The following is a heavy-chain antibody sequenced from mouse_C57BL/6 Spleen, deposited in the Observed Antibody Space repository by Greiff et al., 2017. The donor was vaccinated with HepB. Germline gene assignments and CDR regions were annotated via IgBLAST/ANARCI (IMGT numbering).Heavy chain of an antibody. CDR3: ARSGQLRHVDY. J-gene: IGHJ2*01. CDR2: IYPRSGNT. Sequence: QVQLQQSGAELARPGASVKLSCKASGYTFTSYGISWVKQRTGQGLEWIGEIYPRSGNTYYNEKFKGKATLTADKSSSTAYMELRSLTSGDSAVYVCARSGQLRHVDYWGQGATLTVAS. D-gene: IGHD3-2*02. CDR1: GYTFTSYG. V-gene: IGHV1-81*01.